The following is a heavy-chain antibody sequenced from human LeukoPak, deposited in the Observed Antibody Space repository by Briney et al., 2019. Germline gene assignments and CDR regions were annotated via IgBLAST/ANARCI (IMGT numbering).Heavy chain of an antibody. J-gene: IGHJ4*02. CDR1: GGTFSSYA. Sequence: ASVKVSRKASGGTFSSYAISWVRQAPGQGLEWMGWINPNSGGTNYAQKFQGRVTMTRDTSISTAYMELSRLRSDDTAVYYCARDANYYDSSGYYYWGQGTLVTVSS. V-gene: IGHV1-2*02. CDR3: ARDANYYDSSGYYY. D-gene: IGHD3-22*01. CDR2: INPNSGGT.